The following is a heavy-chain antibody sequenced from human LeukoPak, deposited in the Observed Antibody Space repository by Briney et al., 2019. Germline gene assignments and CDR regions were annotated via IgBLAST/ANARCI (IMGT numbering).Heavy chain of an antibody. CDR1: GASISSSSYY. CDR3: ARRTHYYDVLTGYYRRRLDY. V-gene: IGHV4-39*02. J-gene: IGHJ4*02. D-gene: IGHD3-9*01. Sequence: SETLSLTCTVSGASISSSSYYWGWIRQPPGKGLEWIGSIYYTGTAYYIPSLKSRVTISVDTSKNHFSLRLGPVTATDTALYFCARRTHYYDVLTGYYRRRLDYWGQGTLVTVSS. CDR2: IYYTGTA.